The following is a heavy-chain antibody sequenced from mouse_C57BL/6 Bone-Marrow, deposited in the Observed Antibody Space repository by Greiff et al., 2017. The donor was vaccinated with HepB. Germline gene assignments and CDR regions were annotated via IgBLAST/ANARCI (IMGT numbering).Heavy chain of an antibody. CDR1: GYTFTSYW. CDR3: ARVDNFLYYYAMDY. J-gene: IGHJ4*01. V-gene: IGHV1-61*01. Sequence: VQLQQPGAELVRPGSSVKLSCKASGYTFTSYWMDWVKQRPGQGLEWIGNIYPSDSETHYNQKFKDKATLTVDKSTSTAYMQLSSLTSEYSAVYYCARVDNFLYYYAMDYWGQGTSVTVSS. CDR2: IYPSDSET.